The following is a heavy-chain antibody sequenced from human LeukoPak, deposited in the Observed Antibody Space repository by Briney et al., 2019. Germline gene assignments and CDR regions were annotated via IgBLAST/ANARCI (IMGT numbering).Heavy chain of an antibody. V-gene: IGHV1-69*05. D-gene: IGHD5-24*01. CDR1: GGTFSSYA. CDR3: AREGDGYSMPDY. CDR2: IIPIFGTA. Sequence: SVKVSCKASGGTFSSYAIGWVRQAPGQGLEWMGGIIPIFGTANYAQKFQGRVTITTDESTSTAYMELSSLRSEDTAVYYCAREGDGYSMPDYWGQGTLVTVSS. J-gene: IGHJ4*02.